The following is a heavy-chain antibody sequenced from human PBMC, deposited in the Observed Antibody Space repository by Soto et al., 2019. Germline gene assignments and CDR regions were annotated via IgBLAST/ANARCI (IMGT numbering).Heavy chain of an antibody. CDR3: AHTSYDYVWGSQSGAFDI. CDR2: IYLDDGK. Sequence: QITLKESGPTLVKPTQTLTLTCTFSGFSLSTSGVGVGWIRQPPGKALEWLALIYLDDGKRYSPSLKSRLTTTKDTSKNQVVLTRTNMDPVDTATYCCAHTSYDYVWGSQSGAFDIWGQGTMVTVSS. V-gene: IGHV2-5*02. CDR1: GFSLSTSGVG. D-gene: IGHD3-16*01. J-gene: IGHJ3*02.